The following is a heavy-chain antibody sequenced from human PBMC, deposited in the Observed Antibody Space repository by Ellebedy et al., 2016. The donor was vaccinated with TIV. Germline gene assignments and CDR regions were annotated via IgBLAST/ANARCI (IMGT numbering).Heavy chain of an antibody. Sequence: GESLKISXAASGFTFRSYVMHWVRQAPGKGLEWVSYIRGSTIYYVDSVKGRFTISRDNAKNSLYLQMNSLRDEDTAVYYCATPIYGSGTAYYYYGMDVWGQGTTVTVSS. V-gene: IGHV3-48*02. CDR2: IRGSTI. CDR3: ATPIYGSGTAYYYYGMDV. J-gene: IGHJ6*02. CDR1: GFTFRSYV. D-gene: IGHD3-10*01.